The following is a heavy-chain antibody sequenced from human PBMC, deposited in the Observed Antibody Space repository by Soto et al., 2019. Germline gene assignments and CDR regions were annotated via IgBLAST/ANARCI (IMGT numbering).Heavy chain of an antibody. J-gene: IGHJ4*02. CDR2: ISFDGNNK. CDR3: GRCSSTSCHLGADY. CDR1: GFTFSSYA. V-gene: IGHV3-30-3*01. D-gene: IGHD2-2*01. Sequence: QVQLVESGGGVVQPGRSLRLSCAASGFTFSSYALHWVRQAPGRGLEWVALISFDGNNKYYANSVKGRFTISRDNSKKTLYLQMSSLRAEHTAVYYCGRCSSTSCHLGADYWGQGTLVTVSS.